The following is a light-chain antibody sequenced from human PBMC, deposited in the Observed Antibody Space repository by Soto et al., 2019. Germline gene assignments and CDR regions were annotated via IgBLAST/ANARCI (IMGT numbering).Light chain of an antibody. CDR1: QTISSW. CDR2: KAS. J-gene: IGKJ1*01. CDR3: HKYGVYPWT. Sequence: DIQMTQSPSTLSASVGDRVSITCRASQTISSWLAWYQQKPGKAPKLLVYKASSVESGVPSRFSGSASGTEFTLTISSLQPDDYATYYCHKYGVYPWTFGQGTNVDVK. V-gene: IGKV1-5*03.